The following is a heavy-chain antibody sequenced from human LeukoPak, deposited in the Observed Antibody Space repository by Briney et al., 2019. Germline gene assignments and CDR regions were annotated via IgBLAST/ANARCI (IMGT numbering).Heavy chain of an antibody. CDR1: GFTFDDYA. J-gene: IGHJ4*02. D-gene: IGHD4-17*01. CDR3: AKDMTATVTTPDW. V-gene: IGHV3-9*03. CDR2: ISWNSGSI. Sequence: PGRSLRLSCAASGFTFDDYAMHWVRQAPGKGLEWVSGISWNSGSIGYADSVKGRFTISIDNAKNSLYLQMNSLRAEDMALYYCAKDMTATVTTPDWWGQGTLVTVSS.